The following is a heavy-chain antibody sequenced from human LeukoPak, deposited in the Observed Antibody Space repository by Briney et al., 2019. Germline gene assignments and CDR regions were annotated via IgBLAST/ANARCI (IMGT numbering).Heavy chain of an antibody. J-gene: IGHJ4*02. Sequence: GGSLRLSCPASGFTFSRCSMNWVRQAPGKGLEWVSSISSSSSYIYYADSVKGRFTISRDNAKNSLYLQMNSLRAEDTAVYYCARVRDLIAVAGAFDYWGQGTLVTVSS. CDR3: ARVRDLIAVAGAFDY. CDR2: ISSSSSYI. CDR1: GFTFSRCS. D-gene: IGHD6-19*01. V-gene: IGHV3-21*01.